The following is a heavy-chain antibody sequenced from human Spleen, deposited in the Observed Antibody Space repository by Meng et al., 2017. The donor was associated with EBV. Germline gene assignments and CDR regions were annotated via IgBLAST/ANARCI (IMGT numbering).Heavy chain of an antibody. D-gene: IGHD2-21*01. V-gene: IGHV4-61*01. CDR1: GGDGGTNYYR. Sequence: VQLGRQGHSLLQAAAFQSLSCSFSGGDGGTNYYRWGSVRQSPEKKLEWIGLIYYSEANKYTPSLRSRVTFSLDTAKNQVSLKLTSVTAADTAKYYCGRGQCADSHSAVEHWGQGTLVTVSS. CDR2: IYYSEAN. J-gene: IGHJ1*01. CDR3: GRGQCADSHSAVEH.